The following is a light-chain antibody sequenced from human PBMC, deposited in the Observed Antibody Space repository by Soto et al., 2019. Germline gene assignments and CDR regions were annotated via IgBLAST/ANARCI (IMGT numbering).Light chain of an antibody. CDR3: MQALQSPYT. J-gene: IGKJ2*01. CDR1: QSLLHSNGYNY. Sequence: DIVMTQSPLSLPVTPGEPASISCRSSQSLLHSNGYNYLDWYLQKPGQSPQLLISLGSNRASGVPARFSGGGSATDFTLNIARVEAEDFGVYYCMQALQSPYTFGQGTKLEIK. CDR2: LGS. V-gene: IGKV2-28*01.